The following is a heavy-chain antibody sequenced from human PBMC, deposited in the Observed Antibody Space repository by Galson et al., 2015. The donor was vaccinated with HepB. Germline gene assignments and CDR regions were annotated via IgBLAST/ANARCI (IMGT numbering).Heavy chain of an antibody. V-gene: IGHV3-23*01. Sequence: SLRLSCAASGFTFSSHAMNWVRQAPGKGLEWVSGINNDGGGAKHADSVKGRFSISRDNPRNTLYLQMNTLRVEDTAVYYCATRDWGLVLGGWGQGSLVTVSS. J-gene: IGHJ4*02. D-gene: IGHD2-21*01. CDR2: INNDGGGA. CDR1: GFTFSSHA. CDR3: ATRDWGLVLGG.